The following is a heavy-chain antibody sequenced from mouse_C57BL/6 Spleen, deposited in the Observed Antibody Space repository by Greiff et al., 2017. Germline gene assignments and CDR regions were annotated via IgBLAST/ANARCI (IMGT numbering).Heavy chain of an antibody. J-gene: IGHJ4*01. CDR3: TRYWAPYAMDY. V-gene: IGHV1-15*01. Sequence: VQLQQSGAELVRPGASVTLSCKASGYTFTDYEMHWVKQTPVHGLEWIGAIDPETGGTAYNQKFKGKAILTADKSSSPAYMELRSLTSEDSAVYYCTRYWAPYAMDYWGQGTSVTVSS. D-gene: IGHD4-1*01. CDR2: IDPETGGT. CDR1: GYTFTDYE.